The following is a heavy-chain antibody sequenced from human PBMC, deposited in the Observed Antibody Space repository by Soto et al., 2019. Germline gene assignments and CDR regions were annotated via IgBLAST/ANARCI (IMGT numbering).Heavy chain of an antibody. Sequence: PGGSLRLSCAASGITFSTYAMAWIRQAPGKGLEWVSGISNNGGRTYYAASVKGRFTISRDNSKNTLYLQMNSLSPEDTVIYYCAKDHHTTTPVASHFWGQATLVTVSS. J-gene: IGHJ4*02. CDR1: GITFSTYA. V-gene: IGHV3-23*01. CDR2: ISNNGGRT. D-gene: IGHD6-19*01. CDR3: AKDHHTTTPVASHF.